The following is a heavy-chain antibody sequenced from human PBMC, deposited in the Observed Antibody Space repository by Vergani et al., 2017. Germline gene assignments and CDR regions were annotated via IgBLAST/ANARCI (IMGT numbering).Heavy chain of an antibody. CDR3: ARGNRLLWFGEPRMGMDV. J-gene: IGHJ6*02. Sequence: QLQLQQSGPGLVKPSETLFLTCTVSADSISSGSYYWGWIRQPPGKSLEWIESIYYSGLTYYNPSLKSRVAISVDTSKNQFSLKVTSVTAADTAVYYCARGNRLLWFGEPRMGMDVWGQGTTVTVSS. CDR1: ADSISSGSYY. V-gene: IGHV4-39*01. D-gene: IGHD3-10*01. CDR2: IYYSGLT.